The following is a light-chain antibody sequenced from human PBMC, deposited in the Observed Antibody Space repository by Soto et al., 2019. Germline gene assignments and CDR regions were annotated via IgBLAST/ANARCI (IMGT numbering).Light chain of an antibody. CDR1: SSNLGRNS. V-gene: IGLV1-44*01. CDR3: STWDDGLNAYV. Sequence: QSVLTQPPSSSGTPGQRVTISCSGSSSNLGRNSVNWSQHLPGTAPKLLVYYHGQRPSGVPDRFSDSKSGTSAYLAIIGLQSEDEADSSGSTWDDGLNAYVFGTGTKVTVL. CDR2: YHG. J-gene: IGLJ1*01.